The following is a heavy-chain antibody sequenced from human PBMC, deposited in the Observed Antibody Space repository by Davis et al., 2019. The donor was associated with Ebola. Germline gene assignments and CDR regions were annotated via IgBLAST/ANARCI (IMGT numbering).Heavy chain of an antibody. CDR2: INPSGGSS. CDR1: GYTFTDYY. J-gene: IGHJ4*02. CDR3: ARASEELREDY. V-gene: IGHV1-2*02. D-gene: IGHD1-7*01. Sequence: ASVKVSCKPSGYTFTDYYIHWVRQAPGQGLEWMGIINPSGGSSNYAQKFQGRVTMTRDTSISTAYMELSRLRSDDTAVYYCARASEELREDYWGQGTLVTVSS.